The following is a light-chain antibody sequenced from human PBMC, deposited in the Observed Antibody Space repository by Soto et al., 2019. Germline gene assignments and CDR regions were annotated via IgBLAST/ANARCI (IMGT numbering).Light chain of an antibody. V-gene: IGLV2-11*01. CDR3: CSYAGSYTLV. Sequence: QSALTQPPSASGSLGQSVTISCTGTSSDVGGYNYVSWYQQHPGKAPKLMIYDVSKRPSGVPDRFSGSKSGNTASLTISGLQAEDEADYYCCSYAGSYTLVFGTGTKVTVL. CDR2: DVS. J-gene: IGLJ1*01. CDR1: SSDVGGYNY.